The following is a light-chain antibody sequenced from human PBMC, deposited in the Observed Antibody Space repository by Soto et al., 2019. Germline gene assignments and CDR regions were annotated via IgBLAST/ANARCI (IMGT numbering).Light chain of an antibody. V-gene: IGKV3-11*01. CDR2: VAS. CDR3: QQRGNCPRT. CDR1: QSVSSY. Sequence: EIVLTQSPATLSLSPGEIATLSCRASQSVSSYLAWYQQKPGQAPRLLIYVASNRATDIPARFSGSGSGTDFTLTISRLESEDFAVYYCQQRGNCPRTFGQGTKLEIK. J-gene: IGKJ2*01.